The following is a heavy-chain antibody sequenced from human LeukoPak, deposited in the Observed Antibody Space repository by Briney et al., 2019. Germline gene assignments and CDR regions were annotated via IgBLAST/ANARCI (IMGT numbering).Heavy chain of an antibody. CDR3: AIARRGYFS. CDR1: GFTFSSYG. Sequence: GGSLRLSCAASGFTFSSYGMHWVRQAPGKGLEWVAVIWYDGSNKYYADSVKGRFTISRDNSKNTLYLQMNSPKTEDTAVNYWAIARRGYFSWGQGTLFTVSS. D-gene: IGHD3-22*01. CDR2: IWYDGSNK. V-gene: IGHV3-33*01. J-gene: IGHJ5*02.